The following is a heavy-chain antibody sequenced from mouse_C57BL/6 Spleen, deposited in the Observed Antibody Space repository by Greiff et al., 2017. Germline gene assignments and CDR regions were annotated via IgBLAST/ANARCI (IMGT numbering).Heavy chain of an antibody. CDR2: TFYSGIT. J-gene: IGHJ4*01. V-gene: IGHV3-3*01. CDR3: ARGNYYGSRTYAMDY. D-gene: IGHD1-1*01. Sequence: EVKLMESGPSLVRPSQTLSLTCTVTGFSINSDCYWIWIRQFPGNKLEYIGYTFYSGITYYNPSLESRTYITRDTSKNQFSLKLSSVTTEDTATYYCARGNYYGSRTYAMDYWGQGTSVTVSS. CDR1: GFSINSDCY.